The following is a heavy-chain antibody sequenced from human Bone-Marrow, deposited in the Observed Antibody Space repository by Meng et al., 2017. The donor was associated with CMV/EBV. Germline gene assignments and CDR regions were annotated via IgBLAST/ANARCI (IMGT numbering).Heavy chain of an antibody. CDR3: AREVTSNAFDI. J-gene: IGHJ3*02. V-gene: IGHV4-59*01. Sequence: SETLSLTCTVSGGSISSYYWNWIRQPPGKGLECIGYIYYSGTTYYNPSLKSRVTISVDTSKNQFSLKLISVTAADTAVYFCAREVTSNAFDIWGERAMVTVSS. CDR2: IYYSGTT. CDR1: GGSISSYY.